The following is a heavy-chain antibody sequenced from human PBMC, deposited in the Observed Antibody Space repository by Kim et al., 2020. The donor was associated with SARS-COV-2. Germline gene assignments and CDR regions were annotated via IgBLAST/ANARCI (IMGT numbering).Heavy chain of an antibody. V-gene: IGHV3-21*01. CDR3: ARDRSEITIFGVVRYGMAA. Sequence: GGSLRLSCAASGFTFSSYSMNWVRQAPGKGLEWVSSINSSSSYIYYADSVKGRFTISRDNAKNSLYLQMNSLRAEDTDVYYCARDRSEITIFGVVRYGMAAWGQGTTVTASS. D-gene: IGHD3-3*01. CDR1: GFTFSSYS. CDR2: INSSSSYI. J-gene: IGHJ6*02.